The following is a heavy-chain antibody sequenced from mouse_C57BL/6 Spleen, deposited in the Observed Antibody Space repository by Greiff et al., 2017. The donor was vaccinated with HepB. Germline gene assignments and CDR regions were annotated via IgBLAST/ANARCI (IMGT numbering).Heavy chain of an antibody. Sequence: QVQLKQPGTELVKPGASVKLSCKASGYTFTSYWMHWVKQRPGQGLEWIGYINPSNGGTNYNEKFKSKATLTVDKSSSTAYMQLSSLTSEDSAVYYCARSGVDDGYYGAMDYWGQGTSVTVSS. J-gene: IGHJ4*01. CDR3: ARSGVDDGYYGAMDY. V-gene: IGHV1-53*01. CDR2: INPSNGGT. CDR1: GYTFTSYW. D-gene: IGHD2-3*01.